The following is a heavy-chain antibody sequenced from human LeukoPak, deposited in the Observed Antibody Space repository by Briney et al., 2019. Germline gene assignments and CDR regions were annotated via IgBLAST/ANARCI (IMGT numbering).Heavy chain of an antibody. CDR2: IIPILGIA. CDR3: ARGRAAPNYYYGMDV. V-gene: IGHV1-69*04. D-gene: IGHD6-6*01. J-gene: IGHJ6*02. Sequence: SVKVSCKASGGTFSSCAISWVRQAPGQGLEWMGRIIPILGIANYAQKFQGRVTITADKSTSTAYMELSSLRSEDTAVYYCARGRAAPNYYYGMDVWGQGTTVTVSS. CDR1: GGTFSSCA.